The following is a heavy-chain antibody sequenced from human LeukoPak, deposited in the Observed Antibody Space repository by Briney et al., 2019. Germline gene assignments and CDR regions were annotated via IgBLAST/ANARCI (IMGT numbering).Heavy chain of an antibody. V-gene: IGHV4-31*03. Sequence: PSETLSLTCTVSGGSISSGGYYWSWIRQHPGKGLEWIGYIYYSGSTYYNPSLKSRVTISVDTSKNQFSLKLSSVTAADTAVYYCARIVVVVAALDYWGQGTLVTVSS. J-gene: IGHJ4*02. CDR3: ARIVVVVAALDY. D-gene: IGHD2-15*01. CDR2: IYYSGST. CDR1: GGSISSGGYY.